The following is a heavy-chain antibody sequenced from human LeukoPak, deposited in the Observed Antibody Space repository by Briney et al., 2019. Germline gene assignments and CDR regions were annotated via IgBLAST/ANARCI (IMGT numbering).Heavy chain of an antibody. Sequence: SETLSLTCTVAGGSISSYYWSWIRQPPGKGLEWMGYIYNSGGMNNNPSLKSRVTISVDTTKNQFSLKLTSVTPPDTAVYYCARHGSAWSFESWGPGKLVTVSP. D-gene: IGHD6-19*01. J-gene: IGHJ4*02. CDR3: ARHGSAWSFES. V-gene: IGHV4-59*08. CDR2: IYNSGGM. CDR1: GGSISSYY.